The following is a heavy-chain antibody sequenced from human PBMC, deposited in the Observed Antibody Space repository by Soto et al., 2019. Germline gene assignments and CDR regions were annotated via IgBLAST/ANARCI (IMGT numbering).Heavy chain of an antibody. D-gene: IGHD4-17*01. CDR1: GFTFSSYG. CDR2: IWYDGSNK. Sequence: QVQLVESGGGVVQPGRSLRLSCAASGFTFSSYGMHWVRQAPGKGLEWVAVIWYDGSNKYYADSVKGRFTISRDNSKNTLYLQMNSLRAEDTAVYYCASSVYGDRLRRGAFDIWGQGTMVTVSS. V-gene: IGHV3-33*01. J-gene: IGHJ3*02. CDR3: ASSVYGDRLRRGAFDI.